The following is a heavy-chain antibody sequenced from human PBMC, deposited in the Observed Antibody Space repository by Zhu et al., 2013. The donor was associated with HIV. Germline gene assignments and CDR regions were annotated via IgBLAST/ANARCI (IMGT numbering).Heavy chain of an antibody. V-gene: IGHV1-69*01. Sequence: QVQLVQSGAEVKKPGSSVKVSCKASGGTFSSYAISWVRQAPGQGLEWMGGIIPIFGTANYAQKFQGRVTITADESTSTAYMELSSLRSEDTAVYYCARSPKDSSSWPRDQLNWFDPWGQGTLGHRLL. CDR3: ARSPKDSSSWPRDQLNWFDP. CDR2: IIPIFGTA. D-gene: IGHD6-13*01. CDR1: GGTFSSYA. J-gene: IGHJ5*02.